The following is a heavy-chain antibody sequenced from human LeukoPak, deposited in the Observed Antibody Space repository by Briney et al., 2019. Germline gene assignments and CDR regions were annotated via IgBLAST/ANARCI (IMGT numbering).Heavy chain of an antibody. CDR3: ARQVYYYGSGSYLLLCYSMDV. J-gene: IGHJ6*03. CDR1: GGSISSNSYY. V-gene: IGHV4-39*01. Sequence: SETLSLTCAVSGGSISSNSYYWGWLRQPPGRGLEWIGSIYYSGSTYYNPSLKSRVTISVDTSKNQCSLKLSSVTAAHTAVYYCARQVYYYGSGSYLLLCYSMDVWGKGTTVTISS. D-gene: IGHD3-10*01. CDR2: IYYSGST.